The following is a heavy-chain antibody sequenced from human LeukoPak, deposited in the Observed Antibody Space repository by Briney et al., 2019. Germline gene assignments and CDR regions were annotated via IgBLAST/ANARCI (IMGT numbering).Heavy chain of an antibody. CDR2: ISSSCSTI. CDR1: GFTFSSYE. D-gene: IGHD1-26*01. J-gene: IGHJ6*02. Sequence: GGSLRLSCAASGFTFSSYEMNWVRQAPGKGLEWVSYISSSCSTIYYADSVKGRFTISRDNAKNSLYLQMNSLRAEDTAVYYCARGAPSGNKATYYYYYGMDVWGQGTTVTVSS. V-gene: IGHV3-48*03. CDR3: ARGAPSGNKATYYYYYGMDV.